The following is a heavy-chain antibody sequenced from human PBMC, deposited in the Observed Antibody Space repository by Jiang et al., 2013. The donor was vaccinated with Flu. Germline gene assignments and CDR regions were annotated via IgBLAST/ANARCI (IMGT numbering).Heavy chain of an antibody. J-gene: IGHJ6*02. D-gene: IGHD3-10*01. CDR2: INSDGSST. CDR3: ARDELLWFGELVSGMDV. V-gene: IGHV3-74*01. CDR1: GFTFSSYW. Sequence: QLVESGGGLVQPGGSLRLSCAASGFTFSSYWMHWARQAPGKGLVWVSRINSDGSSTSYADSVKGRFTISRDNAKNTLYLQMNSLRAEDTAVYYCARDELLWFGELVSGMDVWGQGTTVTVSS.